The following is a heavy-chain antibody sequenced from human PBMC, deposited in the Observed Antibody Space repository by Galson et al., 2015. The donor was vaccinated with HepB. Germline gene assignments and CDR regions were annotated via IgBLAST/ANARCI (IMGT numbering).Heavy chain of an antibody. J-gene: IGHJ4*02. D-gene: IGHD6-6*01. CDR1: GLTFSSYG. Sequence: SLRLSCAASGLTFSSYGVSWVRQAPGKGLEWVPAISGSGGSTYYADSVKGRFTISRDNSKNTLYLQVNSLRAEDTAMYYCARHKYTTSSGDYWGQGTLVTVSS. CDR3: ARHKYTTSSGDY. V-gene: IGHV3-23*01. CDR2: ISGSGGST.